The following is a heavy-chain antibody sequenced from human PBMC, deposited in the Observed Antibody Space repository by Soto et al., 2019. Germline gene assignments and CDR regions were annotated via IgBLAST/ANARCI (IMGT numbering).Heavy chain of an antibody. CDR2: IHSSGGT. V-gene: IGHV4-39*01. J-gene: IGHJ4*02. Sequence: QLLESGPGLVKPSETLSLTCTVSTGSLTSGDYFWGWIRQPPGKGLEFIGSIHSSGGTYYSPSLKSRVPKSMDKAKNQFSLKLTSVTAGDTAVYFCASVVVGATRQTGSDHWGQGTLVTVS. CDR1: TGSLTSGDYF. D-gene: IGHD2-15*01. CDR3: ASVVVGATRQTGSDH.